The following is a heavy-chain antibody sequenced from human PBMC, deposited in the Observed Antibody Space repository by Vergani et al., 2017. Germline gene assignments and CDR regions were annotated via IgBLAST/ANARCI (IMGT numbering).Heavy chain of an antibody. D-gene: IGHD2-2*01. Sequence: QVQLVQSGAEVKKPGASVKVSCKASGYTFTSYGISWVRQAPGQGLEWMGWISAYNGNTNYAQKHQGIVTITADESTSAADMELSSLRSEDTAVYYCARDAYCSSTSCYPNWFDPWGQGTLVTVSS. CDR3: ARDAYCSSTSCYPNWFDP. CDR2: ISAYNGNT. V-gene: IGHV1-18*04. CDR1: GYTFTSYG. J-gene: IGHJ5*02.